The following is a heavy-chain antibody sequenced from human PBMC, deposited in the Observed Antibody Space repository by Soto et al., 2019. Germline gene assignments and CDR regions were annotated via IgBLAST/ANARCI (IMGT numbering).Heavy chain of an antibody. J-gene: IGHJ6*04. V-gene: IGHV4-30-4*01. CDR2: VYYTGST. D-gene: IGHD6-6*01. CDR1: VVSFDRGDYY. Sequence: GPWWSSETLSLTCSVSVVSFDRGDYYWHWILQPPVKCLEYIGYVYYTGSTYYNPYIKSRFPISLDTSENQFSMKLNSVTAADTAVYFCAWSSSTSPYYGLAVWGKGTTVTVSS. CDR3: AWSSSTSPYYGLAV.